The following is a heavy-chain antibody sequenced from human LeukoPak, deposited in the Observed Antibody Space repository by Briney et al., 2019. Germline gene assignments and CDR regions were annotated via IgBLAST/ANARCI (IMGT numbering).Heavy chain of an antibody. D-gene: IGHD3-10*01. CDR1: GGSISSGNSY. V-gene: IGHV4-61*02. CDR2: IYSSGST. CDR3: ARGEYYGSGSYYY. J-gene: IGHJ4*02. Sequence: SETLSLTCSVSGGSISSGNSYWSWVRQPAGKGLEWIGRIYSSGSTNYNPSLKSRVTISVDTSKNQFSLKLSSVTAADTAVYYCARGEYYGSGSYYYWGQGTLVTVSS.